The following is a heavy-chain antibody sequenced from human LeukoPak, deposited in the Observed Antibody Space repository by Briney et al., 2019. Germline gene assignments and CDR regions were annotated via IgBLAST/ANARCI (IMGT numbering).Heavy chain of an antibody. V-gene: IGHV3-7*01. Sequence: GGSLRLSCAASGFTFTDHWMSRVRQAPGKGLEWVANINEDGSEKYYVDSVKGRFTISRDNAKKSLYLQMNSLRAEDTAVYYCAREIVGAPKSPGFFDYWGQGTLVTVSS. D-gene: IGHD1-26*01. J-gene: IGHJ4*02. CDR1: GFTFTDHW. CDR3: AREIVGAPKSPGFFDY. CDR2: INEDGSEK.